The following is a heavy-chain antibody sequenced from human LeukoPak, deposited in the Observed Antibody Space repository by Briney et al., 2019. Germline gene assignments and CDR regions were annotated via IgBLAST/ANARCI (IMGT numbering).Heavy chain of an antibody. Sequence: PGGSLRLSCVASGFTFSNYVMSWVRQAPGKGLEWVAVISYDGSNKKYADSVKGRFTISRDNSQNTLYLQMNSLRAEDTAVYYCARENFGNYYVGSFDYWGQGTLVTVSS. CDR3: ARENFGNYYVGSFDY. V-gene: IGHV3-30*01. J-gene: IGHJ4*02. CDR1: GFTFSNYV. CDR2: ISYDGSNK. D-gene: IGHD1-7*01.